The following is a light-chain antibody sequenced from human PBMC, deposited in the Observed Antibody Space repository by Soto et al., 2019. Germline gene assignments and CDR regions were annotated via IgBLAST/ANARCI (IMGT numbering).Light chain of an antibody. CDR2: GNN. V-gene: IGLV1-44*01. Sequence: QSVLTQSPSASGTPGQRVTISCSGDSSNIGSNTVNWYQQLPGTAPKLLISGNNQRPSGVPDRFSGSKSGTSASLAISGLQSEDEADYYCATWDDSLNGVVFGGGTQLTVL. CDR3: ATWDDSLNGVV. CDR1: SSNIGSNT. J-gene: IGLJ3*02.